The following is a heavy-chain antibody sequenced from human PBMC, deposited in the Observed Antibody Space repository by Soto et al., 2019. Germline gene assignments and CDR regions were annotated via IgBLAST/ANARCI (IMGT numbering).Heavy chain of an antibody. J-gene: IGHJ6*02. V-gene: IGHV1-3*01. Sequence: QVQLVQAGAEVKKPGASVKVSCKSSGYTFTSYAMHWVRQAPGQRLERMGWINAGNGNTKYSQKFQGRVTITRDTSASTAYMELRSLRSEDTAVYYCASEYCGGDCYSAARYGMDVWGQGTTVTVSS. CDR3: ASEYCGGDCYSAARYGMDV. CDR1: GYTFTSYA. D-gene: IGHD2-21*02. CDR2: INAGNGNT.